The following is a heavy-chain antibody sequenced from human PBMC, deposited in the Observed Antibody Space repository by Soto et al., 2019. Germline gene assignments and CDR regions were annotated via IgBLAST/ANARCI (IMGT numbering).Heavy chain of an antibody. CDR2: IIPIFGTA. CDR3: ARDQVVAARYYYYYYGMDV. J-gene: IGHJ6*02. V-gene: IGHV1-69*13. CDR1: GGTFSSYA. D-gene: IGHD6-6*01. Sequence: GASVKVSCKASGGTFSSYAISWVRQAPGQGLEWMGGIIPIFGTANYAQKFRGRVTITADESTSTAYMELSSLRSEDTAVYYCARDQVVAARYYYYYYGMDVWGQGTTVAVSS.